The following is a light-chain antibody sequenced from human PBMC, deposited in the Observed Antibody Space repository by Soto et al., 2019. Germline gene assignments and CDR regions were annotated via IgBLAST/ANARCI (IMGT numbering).Light chain of an antibody. CDR2: GAS. CDR1: HSISTN. V-gene: IGKV3-15*01. CDR3: QQYNSWPT. J-gene: IGKJ4*01. Sequence: EIIMTQSPATLSVSPGEGATLSCRTSHSISTNLAWYQHKRGQSPRLLVYGASTRATGVPARFSGSGSGAEFNLRISSLQSEDFAVYYFQQYNSWPTFGGGTKVEIK.